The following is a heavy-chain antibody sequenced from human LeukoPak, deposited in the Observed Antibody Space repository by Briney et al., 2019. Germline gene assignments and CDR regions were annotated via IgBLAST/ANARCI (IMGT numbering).Heavy chain of an antibody. CDR3: AKVESYWYFDL. CDR2: TSGSGGST. CDR1: GFTFSTYA. Sequence: GGSLRLSCAASGFTFSTYAMSWVRQAPGKGLEWVSSTSGSGGSTSYADSVKGRFTISRDNSKNTLYLQMNSLRAEDTAVYYCAKVESYWYFDLWGRGTLVTVSS. V-gene: IGHV3-23*01. J-gene: IGHJ2*01.